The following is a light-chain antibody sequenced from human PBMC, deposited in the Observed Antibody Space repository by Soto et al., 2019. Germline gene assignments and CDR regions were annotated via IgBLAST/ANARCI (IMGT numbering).Light chain of an antibody. CDR2: GAS. V-gene: IGKV3-20*01. CDR3: QQYGSPPYT. CDR1: QSVSRNY. Sequence: EIVLTQSPGTLSLSPGERATLSCRASQSVSRNYLAWYQQKPGQAPRLLIYGASSRATGIPDRFSGSVSGTAFTLTISRLEPEDFAVYYCQQYGSPPYTFGQRTKLEIK. J-gene: IGKJ2*01.